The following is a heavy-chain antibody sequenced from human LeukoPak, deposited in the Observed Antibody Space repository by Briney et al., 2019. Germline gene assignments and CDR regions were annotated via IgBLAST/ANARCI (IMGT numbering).Heavy chain of an antibody. CDR1: GGSFRFYY. D-gene: IGHD2-21*02. J-gene: IGHJ4*02. CDR3: ARGGFYCGDDCYVDY. CDR2: INHRGST. V-gene: IGHV4-34*01. Sequence: SETLSLTCAVYGGSFRFYYWSWIRQPPEKGLECIVEINHRGSTNYNPSLKSRVTISVDTSKNQFSLKLSSVTAADTAVYYCARGGFYCGDDCYVDYWGQGTLVSVSS.